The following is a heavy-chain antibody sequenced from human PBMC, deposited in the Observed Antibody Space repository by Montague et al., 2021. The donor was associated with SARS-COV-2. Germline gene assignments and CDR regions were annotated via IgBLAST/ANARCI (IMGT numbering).Heavy chain of an antibody. D-gene: IGHD2-2*02. CDR1: GFTFSNYA. CDR3: ARAYCSSASCYRAGY. J-gene: IGHJ4*02. CDR2: IIGSGPRT. V-gene: IGHV3-23*01. Sequence: SLRLSCAASGFTFSNYAMSWVRQAPVKGLEWVSVIIGSGPRTNYXDSVRGRFIISRDSSQSTLYLQMNSLRAEDTAVYYCARAYCSSASCYRAGYWGQGTLVTVSS.